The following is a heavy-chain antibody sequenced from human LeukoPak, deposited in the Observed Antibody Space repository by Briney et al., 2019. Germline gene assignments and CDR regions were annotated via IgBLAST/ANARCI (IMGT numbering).Heavy chain of an antibody. Sequence: PGTSLRLSCAASGFTFSTYAMHWVRQAPGKGLEWVAVISYAGSNKYYADSVKGRFTISRDNSKNTLYLQMNSLRAEDTAVYYCARDRFHGSGWYWYSDYWGQGTLVTVSS. D-gene: IGHD6-19*01. CDR3: ARDRFHGSGWYWYSDY. V-gene: IGHV3-30-3*01. J-gene: IGHJ4*02. CDR2: ISYAGSNK. CDR1: GFTFSTYA.